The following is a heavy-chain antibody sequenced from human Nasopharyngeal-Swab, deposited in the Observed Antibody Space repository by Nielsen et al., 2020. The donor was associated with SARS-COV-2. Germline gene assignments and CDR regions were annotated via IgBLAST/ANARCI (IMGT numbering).Heavy chain of an antibody. CDR1: GFTFSSYG. V-gene: IGHV3-30*18. Sequence: GGSLRLSCAASGFTFSSYGMHWVRQAPGKGLEWVAVISYDGSNKYYADSVKGRFTISRDNSKNTLYLQMNSLRAEDTAVYYCAKDYSYGYSDYYYYYMDAWGKGTTVTVSS. CDR2: ISYDGSNK. D-gene: IGHD5-18*01. CDR3: AKDYSYGYSDYYYYYMDA. J-gene: IGHJ6*03.